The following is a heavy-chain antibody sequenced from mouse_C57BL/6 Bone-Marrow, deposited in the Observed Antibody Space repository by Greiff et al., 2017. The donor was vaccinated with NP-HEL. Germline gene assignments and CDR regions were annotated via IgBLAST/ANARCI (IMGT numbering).Heavy chain of an antibody. D-gene: IGHD2-3*01. CDR2: IHPETCGT. CDR3: DGDGVAWFAY. CDR1: GYTFTDYE. J-gene: IGHJ3*01. Sequence: VQLQESGAELVRPGASVKLSCKASGYTFTDYEMHCVKQTPVHGLEWIGAIHPETCGTTYNQKFKGKATLTADKSSSTAYMQLRSLTSEDSAVYYLDGDGVAWFAYWGQGTMVTVSA. V-gene: IGHV1-23*01.